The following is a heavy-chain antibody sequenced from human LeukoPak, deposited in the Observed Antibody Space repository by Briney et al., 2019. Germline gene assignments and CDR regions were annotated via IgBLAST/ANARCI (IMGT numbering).Heavy chain of an antibody. V-gene: IGHV4-4*02. J-gene: IGHJ4*02. Sequence: PSETLSLTCAVSGGSISSSNWWSWVRQPPGKGLEWIGEIYHSGSTNYNPSLKSRVTISVDTSKNQFSLKLSSVTAADTAVYYCAKRLSYYDFWSGYYSGWGQGTLVTVSS. D-gene: IGHD3-3*01. CDR2: IYHSGST. CDR3: AKRLSYYDFWSGYYSG. CDR1: GGSISSSNW.